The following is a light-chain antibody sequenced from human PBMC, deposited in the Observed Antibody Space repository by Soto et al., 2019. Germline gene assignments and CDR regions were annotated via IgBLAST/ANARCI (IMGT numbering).Light chain of an antibody. V-gene: IGKV4-1*01. CDR1: QSVLYSSNNKNY. CDR3: QQYYNTPLT. Sequence: DIVMTQSPDSLAVSLGERVTINCKSSQSVLYSSNNKNYLAWYQQKPGQPPKLFIYWASNRESGVPDRFSGSGSGTDFTLTISSLQAEDVAVYYCQQYYNTPLTFGGGTKVEIK. CDR2: WAS. J-gene: IGKJ4*01.